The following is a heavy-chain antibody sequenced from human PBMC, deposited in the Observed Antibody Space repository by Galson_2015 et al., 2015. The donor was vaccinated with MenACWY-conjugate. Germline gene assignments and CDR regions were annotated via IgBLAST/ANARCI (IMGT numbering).Heavy chain of an antibody. CDR1: RFTFSSYE. CDR2: ISSSGNTI. V-gene: IGHV3-48*03. D-gene: IGHD3-22*01. CDR3: ARGVYDSSGYYFP. J-gene: IGHJ1*01. Sequence: SLRLSCAASRFTFSSYEMNWVRQAPGKGLEWVSYISSSGNTIYYADSVKGRFTIPRDNAKNSLYLQMNSLRAEDTAVYYCARGVYDSSGYYFPWGQGTLVTASS.